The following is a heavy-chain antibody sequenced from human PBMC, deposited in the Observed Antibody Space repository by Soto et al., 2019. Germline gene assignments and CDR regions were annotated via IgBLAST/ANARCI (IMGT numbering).Heavy chain of an antibody. CDR1: GGTFSSYA. CDR2: IIPIFGTA. D-gene: IGHD2-8*01. CDR3: ARDSVRYCRDGVCYQGYYYFAMDV. J-gene: IGHJ6*02. Sequence: GASVKVSCKASGGTFSSYAISWVRQAPGQGLEWMGGIIPIFGTANYAQKFQGRVTITADESTSTAYMELSSLRSEDTAVYYCARDSVRYCRDGVCYQGYYYFAMDVWGQGTTVTVSS. V-gene: IGHV1-69*13.